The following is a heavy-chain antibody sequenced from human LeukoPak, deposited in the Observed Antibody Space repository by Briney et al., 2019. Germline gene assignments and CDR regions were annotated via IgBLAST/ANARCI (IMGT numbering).Heavy chain of an antibody. Sequence: GGSLRLSCAASGFTFDDYAMHWVRQAPGKGLEWVSGISWNSGSIGYADSVKGRFTISRDNAKNSLYLQMNSLRAEDTALYYCAKATMVRGVISDWFDPWGQGTLVTVSS. J-gene: IGHJ5*02. V-gene: IGHV3-9*01. CDR2: ISWNSGSI. CDR3: AKATMVRGVISDWFDP. D-gene: IGHD3-10*01. CDR1: GFTFDDYA.